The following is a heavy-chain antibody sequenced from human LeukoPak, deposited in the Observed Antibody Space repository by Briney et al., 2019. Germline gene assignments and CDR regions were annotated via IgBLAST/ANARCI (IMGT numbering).Heavy chain of an antibody. Sequence: SVKVSCKASGGTFSSYAISWVRQAPGQGLEWMGRIISILGIANYAQKFQGRVTITADKSTSTAYMELSSLRSEDTAVYYCAAAYYYDSSGVGYFDYWGQGTLVTVSS. CDR1: GGTFSSYA. CDR3: AAAYYYDSSGVGYFDY. D-gene: IGHD3-22*01. CDR2: IISILGIA. V-gene: IGHV1-69*04. J-gene: IGHJ4*02.